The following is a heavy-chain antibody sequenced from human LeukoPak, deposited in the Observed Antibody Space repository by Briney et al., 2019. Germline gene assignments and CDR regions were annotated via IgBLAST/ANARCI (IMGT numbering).Heavy chain of an antibody. Sequence: PSETLSLTCAVYGGSLSGYYWSWIRQPPGKGLEWIGEINHSGSTNYNPSLKSRVTISVDTSKNQFSLKLSSVTAADTAVYYCARGPAAIFGVVIIPIDYWGQGTLVTVSS. CDR1: GGSLSGYY. J-gene: IGHJ4*02. CDR2: INHSGST. CDR3: ARGPAAIFGVVIIPIDY. V-gene: IGHV4-34*01. D-gene: IGHD3-3*01.